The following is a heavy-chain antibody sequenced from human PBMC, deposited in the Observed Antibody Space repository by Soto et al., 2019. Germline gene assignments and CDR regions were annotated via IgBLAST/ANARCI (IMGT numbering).Heavy chain of an antibody. J-gene: IGHJ3*02. CDR3: ARHYLGTVTRTVFSAFDI. CDR1: GGSISSYY. Sequence: QVQLQESGPGLVKPSETLSLTCTVSGGSISSYYWSWIRQPPGKGLEWIGYIYYSGSTNYNPSLKSRVTISVDTSKNQFSLKLSSVTAADTAVYYCARHYLGTVTRTVFSAFDIWGQGTRVTVSS. CDR2: IYYSGST. V-gene: IGHV4-59*08. D-gene: IGHD4-17*01.